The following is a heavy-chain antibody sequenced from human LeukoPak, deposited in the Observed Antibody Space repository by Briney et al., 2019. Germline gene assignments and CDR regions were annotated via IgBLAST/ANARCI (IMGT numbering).Heavy chain of an antibody. CDR3: AKDRGCETFYFDY. CDR2: ISYDGSNK. J-gene: IGHJ4*02. CDR1: GFTFSSYG. Sequence: QPGRSLRLSCAASGFTFSSYGMHWVRQAPGKGLEWVAVISYDGSNKYYADSVKGRFTISRDNSKNTLYLQMNSLRAEDTAVYYCAKDRGCETFYFDYWGQGTLVTVSS. D-gene: IGHD5-12*01. V-gene: IGHV3-30*18.